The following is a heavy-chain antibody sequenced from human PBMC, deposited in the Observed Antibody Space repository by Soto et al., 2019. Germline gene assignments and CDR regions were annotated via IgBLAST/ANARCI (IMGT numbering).Heavy chain of an antibody. V-gene: IGHV6-1*01. Sequence: PSQTLSLTCGISGDSVSSNSAAWNWIRQTPSRGLEWLGRTYYKSKWYNNYALSVQSRITVNPDTSKNQFSLQLNAVTPEDTAVYYCARGSWDDVSGHYYMDVWGKGTTVTVSS. CDR1: GDSVSSNSAA. CDR3: ARGSWDDVSGHYYMDV. D-gene: IGHD1-1*01. J-gene: IGHJ6*03. CDR2: TYYKSKWYN.